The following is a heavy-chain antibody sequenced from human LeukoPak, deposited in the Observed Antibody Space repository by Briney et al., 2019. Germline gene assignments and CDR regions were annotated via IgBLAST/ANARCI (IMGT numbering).Heavy chain of an antibody. CDR3: ANSGGVVVAAINGDY. J-gene: IGHJ4*02. Sequence: GGSLRLSCAASGFTFSSYVMHWVRQAPGKGLEWLAVISYDGSNKYYADSVKGRFTISRDNSKNTLYLQMNSLRAEDTAVYYCANSGGVVVAAINGDYWGQGTLVTVSS. D-gene: IGHD2-15*01. V-gene: IGHV3-30*04. CDR1: GFTFSSYV. CDR2: ISYDGSNK.